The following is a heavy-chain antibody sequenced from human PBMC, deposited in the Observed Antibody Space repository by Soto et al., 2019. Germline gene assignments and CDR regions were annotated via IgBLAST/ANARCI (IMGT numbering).Heavy chain of an antibody. CDR2: TYYRSKWYS. D-gene: IGHD2-15*01. CDR3: VRVRVADRYYFDH. V-gene: IGHV6-1*01. Sequence: PSQTLSLTCAISGDSVSSNSAGWNWIRQSPSRGLEWLGRTYYRSKWYSDYALSVKSRITINPDTSKNQFSLQLNSVTPEDTAVYYWVRVRVADRYYFDHWGQGTLVTVYS. CDR1: GDSVSSNSAG. J-gene: IGHJ4*02.